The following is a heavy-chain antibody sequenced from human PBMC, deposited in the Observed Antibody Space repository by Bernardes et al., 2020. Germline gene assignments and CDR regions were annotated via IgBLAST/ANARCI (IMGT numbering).Heavy chain of an antibody. CDR2: IYYSGST. CDR3: ALTGTTVVTNVFSGAFDI. D-gene: IGHD4-17*01. V-gene: IGHV4-61*01. J-gene: IGHJ3*02. CDR1: GGSVSSGSYY. Sequence: SETLSLTRTVSGGSVSSGSYYWSWIRQPPGKGLEWIGYIYYSGSTNYNPSLKSRVTISVDTSKNQFSLKLSSVTAADTAVYYCALTGTTVVTNVFSGAFDIWGQGTMVTVSS.